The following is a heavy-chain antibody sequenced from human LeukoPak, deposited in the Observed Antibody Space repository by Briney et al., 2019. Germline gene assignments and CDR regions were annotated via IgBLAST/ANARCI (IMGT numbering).Heavy chain of an antibody. D-gene: IGHD5-12*01. J-gene: IGHJ4*02. CDR2: ISGSGGST. CDR1: GFTFSSYA. V-gene: IGHV3-23*01. CDR3: AARYSGYDLRFDY. Sequence: GGSLRLSCAASGFTFSSYAMSWVRQAPGKGLEWVSAISGSGGSTYYADSVKGRFTISRDNSKNTLYLRMNSLRAEDTAVYYCAARYSGYDLRFDYRGQGTLVTVSS.